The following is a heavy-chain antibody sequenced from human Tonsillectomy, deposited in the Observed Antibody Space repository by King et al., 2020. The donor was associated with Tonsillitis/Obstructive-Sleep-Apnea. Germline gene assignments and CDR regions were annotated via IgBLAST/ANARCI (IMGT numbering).Heavy chain of an antibody. CDR1: GFTVSSNY. Sequence: VQLVESGGGLIQPGGSLRLSCAASGFTVSSNYMNWVRQAPGQGLEWVAVFYSGGSTYYADSVKCRFTISRDSSKNTRYLQLTTLRAEDTAVYYCAREYCSSTSCDGMVDAFDIWGQGTMVTVSS. CDR3: AREYCSSTSCDGMVDAFDI. D-gene: IGHD2-2*01. CDR2: FYSGGST. V-gene: IGHV3-53*01. J-gene: IGHJ3*02.